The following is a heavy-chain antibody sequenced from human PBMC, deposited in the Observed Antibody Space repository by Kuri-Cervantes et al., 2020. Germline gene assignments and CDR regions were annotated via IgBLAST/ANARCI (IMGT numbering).Heavy chain of an antibody. CDR2: IWYDGSNK. J-gene: IGHJ4*02. V-gene: IGHV3-33*01. Sequence: LSLTCAASGFTFSSYGMHWVRQAPGKGLEWVAVIWYDGSNKYYADSVKGRFTISRDNSKNTLYLQMNSLRAEDTAVYYRARDSSGWTRAGPDFDYWGQGTLVTVSS. D-gene: IGHD6-19*01. CDR3: ARDSSGWTRAGPDFDY. CDR1: GFTFSSYG.